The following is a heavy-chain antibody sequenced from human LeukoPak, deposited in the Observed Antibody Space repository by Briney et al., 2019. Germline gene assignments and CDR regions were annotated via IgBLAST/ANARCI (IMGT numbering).Heavy chain of an antibody. Sequence: ASVKDSCKASGYTFTGYYMHWVRQAPGQGLEWMGWINPNSGGTNYAQKFQGRVTMTRDTSISTAYMELSRLRSDDTAVYYCARDPSCSRTSCSAGNWFDPWGQGTLVTVSS. CDR3: ARDPSCSRTSCSAGNWFDP. D-gene: IGHD2-2*01. CDR1: GYTFTGYY. J-gene: IGHJ5*02. CDR2: INPNSGGT. V-gene: IGHV1-2*02.